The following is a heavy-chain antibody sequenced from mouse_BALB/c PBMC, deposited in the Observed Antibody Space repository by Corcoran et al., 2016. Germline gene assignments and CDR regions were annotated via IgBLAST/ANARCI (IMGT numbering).Heavy chain of an antibody. J-gene: IGHJ4*01. CDR3: ARSGTYYGNYRDAMDY. CDR2: INTNYEST. Sequence: EVQLQQFGAELVKPGASVKISCKASGYTFTDYNMDWVKQSHGKSFEWIGDINTNYESTSYNQKFKGKATLTVDKSSSTAYMELRSLTSEDTAVYYCARSGTYYGNYRDAMDYWCQGTSVTVSS. CDR1: GYTFTDYN. D-gene: IGHD2-10*01. V-gene: IGHV1-18*01.